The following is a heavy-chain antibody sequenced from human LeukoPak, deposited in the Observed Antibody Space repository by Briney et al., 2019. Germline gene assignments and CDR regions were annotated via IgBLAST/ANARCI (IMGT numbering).Heavy chain of an antibody. D-gene: IGHD1-26*01. CDR2: ISSNGGST. V-gene: IGHV3-64*01. CDR1: GFTFSSYS. Sequence: SGGSLRLSCAASGFTFSSYSMHWVRQAPGKGLEYVSAISSNGGSTYFANSVKGRFTISRDNSKNTLYLQLGSLRPEDMAVYYCARYSGTYYGIDYWGQGTLVTVSS. J-gene: IGHJ4*02. CDR3: ARYSGTYYGIDY.